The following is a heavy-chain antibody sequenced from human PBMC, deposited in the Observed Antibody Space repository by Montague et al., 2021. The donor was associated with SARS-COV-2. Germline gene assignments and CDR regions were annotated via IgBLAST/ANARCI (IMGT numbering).Heavy chain of an antibody. D-gene: IGHD3-3*01. J-gene: IGHJ4*02. Sequence: SETLSLTCTVSGDSITDDDWSWIRQPPGKGLEWIVNIFKNGKTDYNPSLRSRVITSVDTSKNQFSLKLSSVTAADTAVFYCARKTSRGLTIFGVVTASYCFDYWGQGTLVTVSS. CDR2: IFKNGKT. V-gene: IGHV4-59*08. CDR1: GDSITDDD. CDR3: ARKTSRGLTIFGVVTASYCFDY.